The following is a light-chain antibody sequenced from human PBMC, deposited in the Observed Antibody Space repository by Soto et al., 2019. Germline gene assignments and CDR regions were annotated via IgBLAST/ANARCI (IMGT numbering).Light chain of an antibody. CDR3: QQYYIYAT. CDR1: QTISNY. Sequence: DIQMTQYPSTLSASVGDRVTITCRASQTISNYLTWYQQRPGKAPKLLIYRSSILQNGVPSRFSGSGSGTEFTLTISSLQPDDFATYYCQQYYIYATFGQGTRVEI. J-gene: IGKJ1*01. V-gene: IGKV1-5*03. CDR2: RSS.